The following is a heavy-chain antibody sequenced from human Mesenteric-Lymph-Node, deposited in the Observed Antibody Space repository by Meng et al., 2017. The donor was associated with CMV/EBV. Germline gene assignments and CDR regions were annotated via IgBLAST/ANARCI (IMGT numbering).Heavy chain of an antibody. V-gene: IGHV3-48*04. D-gene: IGHD3-3*01. CDR3: ARDNYDFWSGYRNYYYYYGMDV. J-gene: IGHJ6*02. Sequence: LSLTCAASGFTFSSYSMNWVRQAPGKGLEWVSYISSSSSTIYYADSVKGRFTISRDNAKNSLYLQMNSLRAEDTAVYYCARDNYDFWSGYRNYYYYYGMDVWGQGTTVTVSS. CDR1: GFTFSSYS. CDR2: ISSSSSTI.